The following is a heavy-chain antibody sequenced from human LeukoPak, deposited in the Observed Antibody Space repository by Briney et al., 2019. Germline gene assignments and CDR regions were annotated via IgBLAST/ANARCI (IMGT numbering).Heavy chain of an antibody. CDR3: AKPDLSGDILTGSFDY. J-gene: IGHJ4*02. D-gene: IGHD3-9*01. Sequence: GGSLRLSCAASGFTFDDYAMHWVRQVPGKGLEWVSLISGNGGDTYYADSVKGRLTISRDNSRNSLYLQMNSLRTEDTALYYCAKPDLSGDILTGSFDYWGQGTLVTVSS. CDR1: GFTFDDYA. V-gene: IGHV3-43*02. CDR2: ISGNGGDT.